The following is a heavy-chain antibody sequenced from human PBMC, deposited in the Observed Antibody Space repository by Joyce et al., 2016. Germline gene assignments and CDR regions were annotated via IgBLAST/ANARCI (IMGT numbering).Heavy chain of an antibody. Sequence: EVQLVESGGGLVKPGGSLSLYCAASGFTFSSYSMSWVRQAPGKGLEWVSSLSISSCYINDTDSVKGRFTISRDNAKNSLYLQMNSLRVEDTAVYYCARSSYTNGIFDYWGQGTLVTVSS. J-gene: IGHJ4*02. CDR2: LSISSCYI. D-gene: IGHD2-8*01. V-gene: IGHV3-21*01. CDR1: GFTFSSYS. CDR3: ARSSYTNGIFDY.